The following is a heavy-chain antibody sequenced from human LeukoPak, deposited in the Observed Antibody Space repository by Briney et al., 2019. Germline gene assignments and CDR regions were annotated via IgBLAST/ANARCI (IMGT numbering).Heavy chain of an antibody. CDR3: ARDAVAGTLRYYYYMDV. CDR2: ISSSSSYI. V-gene: IGHV3-21*01. Sequence: GGSLRLSCAASGFTFSSYSMNGGRQAPGKGLEWVSSISSSSSYIYYADSVKGRFTISRDNAKNSLYLQMNSLRAEDTAVYYCARDAVAGTLRYYYYMDVWGKGTTVTVSS. J-gene: IGHJ6*03. CDR1: GFTFSSYS. D-gene: IGHD6-19*01.